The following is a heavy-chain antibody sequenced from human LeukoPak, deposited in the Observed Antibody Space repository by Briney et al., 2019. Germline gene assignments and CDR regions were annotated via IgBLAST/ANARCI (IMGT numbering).Heavy chain of an antibody. Sequence: ASVKVSCKASGYTFTGYYMHWVRQAPGQGREWMGWINPNSGGTNYPQKFQGRVTMTRDTSISTAYMELSRLRSDDTAVYYCARDLGNDILTGYYYLFDYWGQGTLVTVSS. CDR2: INPNSGGT. D-gene: IGHD3-9*01. V-gene: IGHV1-2*02. CDR3: ARDLGNDILTGYYYLFDY. CDR1: GYTFTGYY. J-gene: IGHJ4*02.